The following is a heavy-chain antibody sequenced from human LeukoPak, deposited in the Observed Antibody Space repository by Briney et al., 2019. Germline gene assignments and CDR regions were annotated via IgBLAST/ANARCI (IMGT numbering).Heavy chain of an antibody. D-gene: IGHD5-18*01. CDR1: GFTFSSYW. Sequence: GGSLRLSCAASGFTFSSYWMSWVRQAPGKGLEWVANIKQDGSEKYYVDSVKGRFTISRDNAKNSLYLQMNSLRAEDTALYYCAKERAHVDTANYYYYGMDVWGQGTTVTVSS. CDR3: AKERAHVDTANYYYYGMDV. V-gene: IGHV3-7*03. CDR2: IKQDGSEK. J-gene: IGHJ6*02.